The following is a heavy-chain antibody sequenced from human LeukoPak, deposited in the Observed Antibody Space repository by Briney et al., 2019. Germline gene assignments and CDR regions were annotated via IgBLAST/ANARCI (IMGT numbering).Heavy chain of an antibody. CDR2: ISGSGGRT. V-gene: IGHV3-23*01. D-gene: IGHD3-22*01. CDR1: GFTFSNYA. Sequence: PGGSLRLSCAASGFTFSNYAMSWVRQAPGQGLEWVSGISGSGGRTYYADSVKGRFTISRDNSKKTLYLQMNSLRAEDTAVYYCAKDYHDSSGPNDYWGQGTLVTVSS. CDR3: AKDYHDSSGPNDY. J-gene: IGHJ4*02.